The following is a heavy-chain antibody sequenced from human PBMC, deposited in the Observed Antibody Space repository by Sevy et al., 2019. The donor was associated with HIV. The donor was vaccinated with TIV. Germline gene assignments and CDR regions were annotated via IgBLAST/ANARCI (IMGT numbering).Heavy chain of an antibody. V-gene: IGHV3-21*01. D-gene: IGHD2-15*01. Sequence: GGSLRLSCAASGFTFSDYSMNWVRQAPGKGLEWVSSITSSATDIHYADSVKGRFTISRDNAKNSLHLQMNDLRAEDTAGYYCARHFDCTGGRCYSQYYFDYWGQGTLVTVSS. CDR3: ARHFDCTGGRCYSQYYFDY. CDR2: ITSSATDI. J-gene: IGHJ4*02. CDR1: GFTFSDYS.